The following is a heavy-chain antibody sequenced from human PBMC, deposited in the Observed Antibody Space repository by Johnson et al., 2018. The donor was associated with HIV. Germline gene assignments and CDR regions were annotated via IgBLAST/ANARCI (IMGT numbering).Heavy chain of an antibody. J-gene: IGHJ3*02. V-gene: IGHV3-30-3*01. Sequence: QMQLVESGGGVVQPGRSLRLSCAASGFTFRSYAIHWVRQAPGKGLECVAAISYDGGTTYYSVSVKGRFTISRDNSKHTLYLQLNSLRAEETAVYYCAIDLSLVGGWSPFDIWCQGTMVTVSS. CDR2: ISYDGGTT. CDR1: GFTFRSYA. CDR3: AIDLSLVGGWSPFDI. D-gene: IGHD6-19*01.